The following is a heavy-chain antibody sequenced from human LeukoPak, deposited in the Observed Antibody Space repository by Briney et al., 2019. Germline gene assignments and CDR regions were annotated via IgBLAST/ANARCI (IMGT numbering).Heavy chain of an antibody. D-gene: IGHD4-17*01. V-gene: IGHV3-23*01. CDR3: AKARDYGDHDTRFDP. Sequence: AGGSLRLSCAASGFTFSSYAMSWVRQAPGKGLEWVSAISGSGGSTYYADSVKGRFTISRDNSKNTLYLQMNSLRAEDTAVYYCAKARDYGDHDTRFDPWGQGTLVTVSS. J-gene: IGHJ5*02. CDR1: GFTFSSYA. CDR2: ISGSGGST.